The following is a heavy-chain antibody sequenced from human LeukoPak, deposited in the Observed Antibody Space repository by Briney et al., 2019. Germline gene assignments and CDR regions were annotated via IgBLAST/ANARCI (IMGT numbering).Heavy chain of an antibody. J-gene: IGHJ3*02. Sequence: TGGSLRLSCAASGFTFSGSAMHWVRQASGKGLEWVGRIRSKANSYATAYAASVKGRFTISRDDSKNTAYLQMNSLKTEDTAVYYCTRHSTDYYGSGTNDAFDIWGQGTMVTVSS. V-gene: IGHV3-73*01. CDR3: TRHSTDYYGSGTNDAFDI. CDR1: GFTFSGSA. D-gene: IGHD3-10*01. CDR2: IRSKANSYAT.